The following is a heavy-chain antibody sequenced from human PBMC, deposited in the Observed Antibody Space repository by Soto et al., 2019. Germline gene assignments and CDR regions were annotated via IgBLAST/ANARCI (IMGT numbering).Heavy chain of an antibody. D-gene: IGHD2-15*01. CDR3: ARHGYCSGGSCHRRFDY. J-gene: IGHJ4*02. CDR1: GGSISSSSYY. Sequence: SETLSLTCTVSGGSISSSSYYWGWIRQPPGKGLEWIGSIYYSGSTYYNPSLKSRVTISVDTSKNQFSLKLSSVTAADTAVYYCARHGYCSGGSCHRRFDYWGQGTLVTVSS. CDR2: IYYSGST. V-gene: IGHV4-39*01.